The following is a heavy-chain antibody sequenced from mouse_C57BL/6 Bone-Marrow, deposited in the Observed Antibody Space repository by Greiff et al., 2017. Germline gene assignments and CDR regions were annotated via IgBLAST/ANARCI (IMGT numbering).Heavy chain of an antibody. CDR1: GFTFSDYY. CDR3: ARHGSRPWYFDV. V-gene: IGHV5-12*01. D-gene: IGHD1-1*01. Sequence: EVKLVEPGGGFVQPGGSLKLSCAASGFTFSDYYMYWVRQTPEKRLEWVAYISNGGGNTYYTDTVKGRFTISRDNAKNTLYLQRSRLKSEDAALYDCARHGSRPWYFDVWGTGTTVTVSS. J-gene: IGHJ1*03. CDR2: ISNGGGNT.